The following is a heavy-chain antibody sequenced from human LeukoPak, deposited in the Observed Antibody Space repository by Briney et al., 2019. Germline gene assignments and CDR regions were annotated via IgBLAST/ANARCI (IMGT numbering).Heavy chain of an antibody. CDR1: GFTFSDYY. D-gene: IGHD4-17*01. V-gene: IGHV3-11*01. J-gene: IGHJ6*02. CDR3: ARAMTEDYGDYYYYGMDV. Sequence: GGSLRLSCAASGFTFSDYYMSWIRQAPGKGLEWVSYISSSGSTIYYADSVKGRFTTSRDNAKNSLYLQMNSLRAEDTAVYYCARAMTEDYGDYYYYGMDVWGQGTTVTVSS. CDR2: ISSSGSTI.